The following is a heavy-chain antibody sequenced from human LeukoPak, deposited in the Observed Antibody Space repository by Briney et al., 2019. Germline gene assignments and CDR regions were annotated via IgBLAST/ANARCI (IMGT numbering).Heavy chain of an antibody. D-gene: IGHD2-21*02. J-gene: IGHJ4*02. CDR2: INPNSGGT. CDR3: ARGKAWSLTSTFDY. CDR1: GYTFTGYY. V-gene: IGHV1-2*02. Sequence: ASVKVSCKASGYTFTGYYMHWVRQAPGQGLEWMGWINPNSGGTNYAQKFQGRVTMTRDTSISTAYMELSRLRSDDTAVHYCARGKAWSLTSTFDYWGQGTLVTVSS.